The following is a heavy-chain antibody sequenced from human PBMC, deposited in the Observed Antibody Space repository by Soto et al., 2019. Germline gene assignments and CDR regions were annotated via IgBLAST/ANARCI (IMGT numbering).Heavy chain of an antibody. CDR1: GCTCSSYW. CDR2: IKQDGSEK. J-gene: IGHJ6*02. D-gene: IGHD6-13*01. CDR3: ARGGGHIAAAGNYYGMDD. V-gene: IGHV3-7*05. Sequence: GGSLRLSCAASGCTCSSYWMSWVRQAPGKGLEWVANIKQDGSEKYYVDSVKGRFTISRDNAKNSLYLQMNSLRAEDTAVYYCARGGGHIAAAGNYYGMDDWGQGTTVTVSS.